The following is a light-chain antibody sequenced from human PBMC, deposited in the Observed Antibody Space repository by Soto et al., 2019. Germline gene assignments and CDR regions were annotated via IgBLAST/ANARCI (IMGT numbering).Light chain of an antibody. CDR2: KAS. CDR1: QTISSW. Sequence: IQLTQSPSPMSGSVGDRVTITCRASQTISSWLAWYQQKPGKAPKLLIYKASTLKSGVPSRFSGSGSGTEFTLTISSLQPDDFATYYCQHYNSYSEAFGQGSMV. V-gene: IGKV1-5*03. J-gene: IGKJ1*01. CDR3: QHYNSYSEA.